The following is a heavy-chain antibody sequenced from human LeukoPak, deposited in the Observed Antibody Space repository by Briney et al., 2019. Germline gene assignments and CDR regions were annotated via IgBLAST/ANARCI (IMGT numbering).Heavy chain of an antibody. CDR3: ARWGYYYDSSGYWGFDY. Sequence: GASVKVSCKASGYTFTSYDINWVRQATGQGLEWMGWMNPNSGNTGYAQKFQGRVTITRDTSASTAYMELSSLRSEDTAVYYCARWGYYYDSSGYWGFDYWGQGTLVTVSS. D-gene: IGHD3-22*01. V-gene: IGHV1-8*01. CDR1: GYTFTSYD. J-gene: IGHJ4*02. CDR2: MNPNSGNT.